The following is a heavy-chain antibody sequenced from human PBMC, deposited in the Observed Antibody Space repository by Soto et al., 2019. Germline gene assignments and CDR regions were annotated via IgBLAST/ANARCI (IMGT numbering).Heavy chain of an antibody. J-gene: IGHJ4*02. CDR3: AKSATVPAAIAY. Sequence: ASVKVSCKASGYTFTIYAMHWVRQAPGQRLEWMGWINAGNGNTKYSQKFQGRVTITRDTSASTAYMELSSLRSEDTAVYYCAKSATVPAAIAYWGQGTLVTVSS. D-gene: IGHD2-2*02. V-gene: IGHV1-3*01. CDR2: INAGNGNT. CDR1: GYTFTIYA.